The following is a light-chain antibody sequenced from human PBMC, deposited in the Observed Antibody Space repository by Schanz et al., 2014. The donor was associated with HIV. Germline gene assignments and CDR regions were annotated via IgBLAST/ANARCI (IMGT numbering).Light chain of an antibody. CDR2: EVS. Sequence: QSALTQPASVSGALGQSITISCTGTSGDVGRYDYVSWYQQHPGQAPKLMIYEVSKRPSGVSNRFSGSKSGNTASLAISGLRSEDEADYYCAAWDDSLSGWVFGGGTKLTVL. CDR1: SGDVGRYDY. V-gene: IGLV2-14*01. CDR3: AAWDDSLSGWV. J-gene: IGLJ3*02.